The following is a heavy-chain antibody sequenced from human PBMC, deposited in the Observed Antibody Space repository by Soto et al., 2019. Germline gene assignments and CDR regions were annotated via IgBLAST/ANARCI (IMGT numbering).Heavy chain of an antibody. CDR3: ASTYYYDAAGTNAYDI. V-gene: IGHV4-30-4*01. Sequence: SETLSLTCTVSCGSISSGDYYWSWIRQPPGKGLEWVGYIYYSGTTYYNPSLKSRVTISLDTSKNQFSLKLSSVTAADTAVYYCASTYYYDAAGTNAYDIWGQRTMVTVSS. CDR1: CGSISSGDYY. CDR2: IYYSGTT. D-gene: IGHD3-22*01. J-gene: IGHJ3*02.